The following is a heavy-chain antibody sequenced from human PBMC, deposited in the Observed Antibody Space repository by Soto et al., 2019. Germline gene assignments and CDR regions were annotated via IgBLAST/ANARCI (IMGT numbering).Heavy chain of an antibody. V-gene: IGHV4-59*01. CDR3: ARLGGYFQALDS. CDR1: GGSIRNYY. J-gene: IGHJ4*02. D-gene: IGHD3-22*01. Sequence: SETLSLTCSVFGGSIRNYYWSWIRQPPGKGLEWIGYIHHSGNTNYSPSLKSRVTISVDTSKNQFSLKLSSVTAADTAVYYCARLGGYFQALDSWGQGTLVTVSS. CDR2: IHHSGNT.